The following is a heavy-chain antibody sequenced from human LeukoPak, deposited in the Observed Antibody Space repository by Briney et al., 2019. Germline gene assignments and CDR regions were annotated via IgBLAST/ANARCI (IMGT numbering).Heavy chain of an antibody. CDR2: ISAYNGNT. Sequence: ASVKVSCKASGYTFTSYGISWVRQAPGQGLEWMGWISAYNGNTNYAQKLQGRVTMTTDTSTSTAYMELRSLRSDYTAVYYCARNHHSQIVGATPNFDYWGQGTLVTVSS. V-gene: IGHV1-18*01. CDR1: GYTFTSYG. J-gene: IGHJ4*02. CDR3: ARNHHSQIVGATPNFDY. D-gene: IGHD1-26*01.